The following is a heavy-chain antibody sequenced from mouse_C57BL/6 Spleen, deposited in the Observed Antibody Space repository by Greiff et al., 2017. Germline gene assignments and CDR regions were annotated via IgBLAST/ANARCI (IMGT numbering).Heavy chain of an antibody. D-gene: IGHD1-1*01. Sequence: QVQLQQPGAELVMPGASVKLSCKASGYTFTSYWMHWVKQRPGQGLEWIGEIDPSDSYTNYNQKFKGKSTLTVDKSSSTAYMQLSSLTSEDSAVYYCARSRDYGSSNAMDYWGQGTSVTVSS. CDR3: ARSRDYGSSNAMDY. J-gene: IGHJ4*01. CDR2: IDPSDSYT. CDR1: GYTFTSYW. V-gene: IGHV1-69*01.